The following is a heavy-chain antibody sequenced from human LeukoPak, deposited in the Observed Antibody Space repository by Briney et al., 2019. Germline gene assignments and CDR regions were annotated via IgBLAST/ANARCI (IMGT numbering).Heavy chain of an antibody. CDR2: INWNGGST. D-gene: IGHD6-19*01. CDR1: GFTFDDYG. J-gene: IGHJ4*02. V-gene: IGHV3-20*04. CDR3: ARKGGVAVAEGVFDY. Sequence: PGGSLRLSCAASGFTFDDYGMSWVRQAPGKGLEWVSGINWNGGSTGYADSVKGRFTISRDNAKNSLYLQMNSLRAEDTALYYCARKGGVAVAEGVFDYWGQGTLVTVSS.